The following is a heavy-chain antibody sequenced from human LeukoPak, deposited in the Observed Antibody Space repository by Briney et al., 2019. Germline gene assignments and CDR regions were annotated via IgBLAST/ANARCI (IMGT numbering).Heavy chain of an antibody. D-gene: IGHD1-1*01. CDR1: GFRDFTFSSYE. V-gene: IGHV3-48*03. CDR2: NSSSGSTI. CDR3: ARGASNWNFDYYGMDV. J-gene: IGHJ6*02. Sequence: GGSLRLSCAVSGFRDFTFSSYEMNWVRQAPGKGLEWVSYNSSSGSTIYYADSVKGRFTISRDNAKNSLYVQMNSLRAEDTAVYYCARGASNWNFDYYGMDVWGQGTTVTVSS.